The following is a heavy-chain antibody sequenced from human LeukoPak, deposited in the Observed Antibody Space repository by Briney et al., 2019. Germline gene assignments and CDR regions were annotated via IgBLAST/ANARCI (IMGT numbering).Heavy chain of an antibody. CDR1: GGSIGSYY. CDR3: ARHLPSYYDILTGYRDYYYGMDV. Sequence: KASETLSLTCTVSGGSIGSYYWSWIRQPPGKGLGWIGYIYYSGSTNYNPSLKSRVTISVDTSKNQFSLKLSSVTAADTAVYYCARHLPSYYDILTGYRDYYYGMDVWGQGTTVTVSS. J-gene: IGHJ6*02. CDR2: IYYSGST. V-gene: IGHV4-59*08. D-gene: IGHD3-9*01.